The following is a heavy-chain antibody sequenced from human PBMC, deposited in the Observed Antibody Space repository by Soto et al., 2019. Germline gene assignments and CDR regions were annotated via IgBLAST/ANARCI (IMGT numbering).Heavy chain of an antibody. CDR3: GRAAGFGYYYGMDV. CDR1: GFTFSSYG. CDR2: IWYDGSNK. D-gene: IGHD3-16*01. Sequence: QVQLVESGGGVVQPGRSLRLSCAASGFTFSSYGMHWVRQAPGKGLEWVAVIWYDGSNKYYADSVKGRFTISRDNSKNTLYLQMSSLRAEDTAVYYCGRAAGFGYYYGMDVWGQGTTVTVS. J-gene: IGHJ6*02. V-gene: IGHV3-33*01.